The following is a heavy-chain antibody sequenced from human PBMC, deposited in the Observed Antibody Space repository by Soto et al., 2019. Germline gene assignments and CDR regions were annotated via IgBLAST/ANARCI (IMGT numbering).Heavy chain of an antibody. V-gene: IGHV4-59*01. D-gene: IGHD3-10*01. CDR1: GGSISNYY. Sequence: PPETLSLTCTVSGGSISNYYWSWLRQPPGKGQEYIGFIYYSGSTNYNPSLQSRVTMSIDTSNNQYSLKLKTDTAPDTAVYHCASSYYDSGSYYHDAFDLWGQGTMLTVSS. CDR2: IYYSGST. CDR3: ASSYYDSGSYYHDAFDL. J-gene: IGHJ3*01.